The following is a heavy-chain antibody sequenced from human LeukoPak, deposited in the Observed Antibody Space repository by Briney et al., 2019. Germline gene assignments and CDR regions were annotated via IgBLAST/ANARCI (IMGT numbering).Heavy chain of an antibody. V-gene: IGHV3-48*01. CDR2: ISSSSSTI. Sequence: GALRLSCAASGFTFSSYSMNWVRQAPGKGLEWVSYISSSSSTIYYADSVKGRFTISRDNAKNSLYLQMNSLRAEDTAVYYCAKDWYYGMDVWGQGTTVTVSS. CDR3: AKDWYYGMDV. J-gene: IGHJ6*02. CDR1: GFTFSSYS.